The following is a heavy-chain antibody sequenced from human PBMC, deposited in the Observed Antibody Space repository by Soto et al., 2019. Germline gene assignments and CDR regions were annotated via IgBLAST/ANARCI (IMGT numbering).Heavy chain of an antibody. CDR3: AKDRWIAAVGPGGWFDP. D-gene: IGHD6-13*01. J-gene: IGHJ5*02. V-gene: IGHV3-23*01. CDR1: GFTFSSYA. Sequence: EVQLLESGGGLVQPGGSLRLSCAASGFTFSSYAMSWVRQAPGKGLEWVSAISGSGGSTYYADSVKGRFTISRDNSKNALYRHMNSLRAEARAVYDWAKDRWIAAVGPGGWFDPWGQGTLVTVSS. CDR2: ISGSGGST.